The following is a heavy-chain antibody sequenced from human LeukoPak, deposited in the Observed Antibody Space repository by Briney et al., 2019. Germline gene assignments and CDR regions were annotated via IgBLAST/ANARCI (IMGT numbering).Heavy chain of an antibody. CDR3: ARDGPSSSWSYAFDI. J-gene: IGHJ3*02. CDR2: IYSGGST. V-gene: IGHV3-53*01. D-gene: IGHD6-13*01. Sequence: GRNLIRSCGASGVTGSSKYMSWVRKAKGKGLEWVSVIYSGGSTYYADSVKGRFTISRDNSKSTLYLQMNSLRAEDTAVYYCARDGPSSSWSYAFDIWGQGTMVTVSS. CDR1: GVTGSSKY.